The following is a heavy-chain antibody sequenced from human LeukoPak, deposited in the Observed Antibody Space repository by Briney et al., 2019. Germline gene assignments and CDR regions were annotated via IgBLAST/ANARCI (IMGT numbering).Heavy chain of an antibody. CDR3: ARSPGPDIRGGYFDY. V-gene: IGHV1-46*01. J-gene: IGHJ4*02. Sequence: ASVTVSCKASGYTFTSYYMHWVRQAPGQGLEWMGIINPSGGSTSYAQKFQGRVTMTRDTSTSTVYMELSSLRSEDTAVYYCARSPGPDIRGGYFDYWGQGTLVTVSS. D-gene: IGHD5-12*01. CDR2: INPSGGST. CDR1: GYTFTSYY.